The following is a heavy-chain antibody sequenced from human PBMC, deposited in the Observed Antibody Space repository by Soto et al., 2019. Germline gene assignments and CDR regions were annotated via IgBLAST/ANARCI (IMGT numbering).Heavy chain of an antibody. V-gene: IGHV4-39*01. CDR1: GESISSSSYY. CDR2: IYYSGRT. CDR3: ARQRTTVVTQAYFDH. D-gene: IGHD2-21*02. J-gene: IGHJ4*02. Sequence: SETLSLTCIVSGESISSSSYYWGWIRQPPGKGLEWIGSIYYSGRTYYSPSFKSRVTISIDTSKNQFSLKLSSVTATDTAVYYCARQRTTVVTQAYFDHWGQGALVTVSS.